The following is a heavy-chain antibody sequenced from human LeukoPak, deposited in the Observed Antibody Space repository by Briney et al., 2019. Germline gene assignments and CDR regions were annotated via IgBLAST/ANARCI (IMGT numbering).Heavy chain of an antibody. D-gene: IGHD3-10*01. CDR1: GGSISSGSYY. J-gene: IGHJ2*01. CDR2: IYTSGST. V-gene: IGHV4-61*02. CDR3: ARDRWVGELLSLGWYFDL. Sequence: PSQTLSLTCTVSGGSISSGSYYWSWIRQPAGKGLEWIGRIYTSGSTNYNPSLKSRVTISLDTSKNQFSLKLSSVTAADTAVYYCARDRWVGELLSLGWYFDLWGRGTLVTVSS.